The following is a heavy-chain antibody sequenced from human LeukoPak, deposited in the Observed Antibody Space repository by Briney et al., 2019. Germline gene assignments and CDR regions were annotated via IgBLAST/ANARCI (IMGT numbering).Heavy chain of an antibody. V-gene: IGHV1-18*01. CDR1: GYTFNSYG. J-gene: IGHJ6*03. D-gene: IGHD4-17*01. CDR3: ARVRIETLTTLHYYYYYYMDV. Sequence: ASVKVSCKASGYTFNSYGIRWVRQAPGQGLEWMGWISAYNGNTNYAQKLQGRVTMTTDTPTSTAYMELRSLRSDDTAVYHCARVRIETLTTLHYYYYYYMDVWGKGTTVTVSS. CDR2: ISAYNGNT.